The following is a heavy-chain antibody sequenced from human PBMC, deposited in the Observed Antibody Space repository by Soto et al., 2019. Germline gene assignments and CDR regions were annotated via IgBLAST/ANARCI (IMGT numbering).Heavy chain of an antibody. Sequence: QVQLQESGPGLVKPSQTLSLTCTVSGGSISSADYYWSWIRQHPGKGLEGIGYIYYSVSTYYNPSLTSRVTISADTSKNQFSLKLSSVTAADTAVYYCARTKRQASGRGILDSWGQGTLVTVSS. D-gene: IGHD3-10*01. J-gene: IGHJ1*01. V-gene: IGHV4-31*03. CDR2: IYYSVST. CDR1: GGSISSADYY. CDR3: ARTKRQASGRGILDS.